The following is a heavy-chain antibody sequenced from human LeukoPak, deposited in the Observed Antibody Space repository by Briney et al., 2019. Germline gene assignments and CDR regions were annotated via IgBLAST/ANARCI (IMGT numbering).Heavy chain of an antibody. Sequence: SETLSLTCTVSGDSISSYYWGWIRQPPGKGLEWIGYIYNSGITKYNPSLKSRVTISSDTSKNQFSLKLSSVTAADTAVYYCASVLYCGADCYSGRYFFDYWGQGTLVTVSS. V-gene: IGHV4-59*08. CDR3: ASVLYCGADCYSGRYFFDY. CDR1: GDSISSYY. D-gene: IGHD2-21*02. J-gene: IGHJ4*02. CDR2: IYNSGIT.